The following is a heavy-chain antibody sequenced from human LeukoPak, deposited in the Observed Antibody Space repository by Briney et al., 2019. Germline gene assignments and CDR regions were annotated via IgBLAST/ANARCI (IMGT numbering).Heavy chain of an antibody. CDR2: INPSGGRT. Sequence: ASVKVSCKASGYTFTSYYIHWVRQAPGQGLEWMGVINPSGGRTTYAQKFQGRVTMTRDTSTSTVYMELSSLRSDDTAVYYRARVNSYGYYYYYGMDVWGQGTTVTVSS. D-gene: IGHD5-18*01. J-gene: IGHJ6*02. CDR3: ARVNSYGYYYYYGMDV. V-gene: IGHV1-46*01. CDR1: GYTFTSYY.